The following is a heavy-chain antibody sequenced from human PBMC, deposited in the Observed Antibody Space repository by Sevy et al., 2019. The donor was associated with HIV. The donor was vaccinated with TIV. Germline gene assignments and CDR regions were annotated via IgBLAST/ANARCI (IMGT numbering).Heavy chain of an antibody. D-gene: IGHD2-15*01. J-gene: IGHJ6*02. CDR2: ISGSGGST. V-gene: IGHV3-23*01. Sequence: GGSLRLSCAASGFTFSSYAMSWVRQAPGKGLEWVSAISGSGGSTYYADSVKGRFTISRDNAKNTLYLQMSSLRAEDTAVYDCAKDCRTMSSGGIIDFWGQGTTVTVSS. CDR3: AKDCRTMSSGGIIDF. CDR1: GFTFSSYA.